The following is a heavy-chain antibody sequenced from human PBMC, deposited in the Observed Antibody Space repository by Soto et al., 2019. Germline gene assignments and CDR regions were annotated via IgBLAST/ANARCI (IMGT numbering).Heavy chain of an antibody. D-gene: IGHD2-8*01. J-gene: IGHJ3*02. CDR1: GGSISSGAYY. CDR2: IYYSGNT. CDR3: ARDPNVSRRAGSDI. V-gene: IGHV4-31*03. Sequence: VQLQESGPGLVKPSQTLSLTCTVSGGSISSGAYYWSWIRQHPGQGLALIGHIYYSGNTHYNPSLKSRLSNSLDTSKNQFSLKLSFVPAADTAGYYCARDPNVSRRAGSDIRGQGTMVTVSS.